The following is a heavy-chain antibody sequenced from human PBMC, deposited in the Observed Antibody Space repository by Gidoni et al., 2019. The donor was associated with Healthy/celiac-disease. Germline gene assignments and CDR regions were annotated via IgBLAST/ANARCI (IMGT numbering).Heavy chain of an antibody. D-gene: IGHD3-22*01. J-gene: IGHJ4*02. CDR3: AKGTYYYDSSGYQGLDY. CDR2: ISYDGTNK. V-gene: IGHV3-30*18. Sequence: QVQLVESGGGVVQPGRSLSLSCAPSGLLFCSYGMHWVRQAPGKGLEWVAVISYDGTNKDNADSVKGRFTISRDNSKNTLYLQMSSLRAEDTAVYYCAKGTYYYDSSGYQGLDYWGQGTLVTVSS. CDR1: GLLFCSYG.